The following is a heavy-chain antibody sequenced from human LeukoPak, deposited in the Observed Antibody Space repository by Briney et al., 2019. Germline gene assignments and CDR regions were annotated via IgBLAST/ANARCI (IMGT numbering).Heavy chain of an antibody. D-gene: IGHD5-24*01. V-gene: IGHV3-11*04. Sequence: GGSLRLSCAASGFSFRDYYMSWIRQAPGKGLEGVSYISSRGRSIDYADSVKGRFTISRDNAENSLYLQMNSLSAEDTAVYYCARDLRRDGFINFDSWGQGTLVIVSS. J-gene: IGHJ4*02. CDR2: ISSRGRSI. CDR1: GFSFRDYY. CDR3: ARDLRRDGFINFDS.